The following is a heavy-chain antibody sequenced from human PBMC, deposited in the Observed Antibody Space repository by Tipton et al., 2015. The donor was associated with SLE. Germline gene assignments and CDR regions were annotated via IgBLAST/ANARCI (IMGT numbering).Heavy chain of an antibody. V-gene: IGHV4-39*07. CDR1: GGSISGSSYY. D-gene: IGHD2-2*01. CDR3: ARDWCSSTSCYGYYYMDV. CDR2: IYYSGST. Sequence: TLSLTCTVSGGSISGSSYYWGWIRQPPGKGLEWIGSIYYSGSTYYNPSLKSRVTISVDTSKNQFSLKLSSVTAADTAVYYCARDWCSSTSCYGYYYMDVWGKGTTVTVSS. J-gene: IGHJ6*03.